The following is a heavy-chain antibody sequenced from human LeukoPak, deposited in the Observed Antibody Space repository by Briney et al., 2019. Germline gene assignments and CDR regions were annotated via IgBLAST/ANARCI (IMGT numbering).Heavy chain of an antibody. J-gene: IGHJ4*02. Sequence: PGGSLRLSCAASGFTFSSDAISCVRQAPGKGREWVSAISGSDGSTYYADSVKGRFTISRDNSKNTLYLQMNSLRAEDTAVYYCAKTYGSGAIFDYWGQGTLVTVSS. CDR2: ISGSDGST. V-gene: IGHV3-23*01. CDR1: GFTFSSDA. CDR3: AKTYGSGAIFDY. D-gene: IGHD3-10*01.